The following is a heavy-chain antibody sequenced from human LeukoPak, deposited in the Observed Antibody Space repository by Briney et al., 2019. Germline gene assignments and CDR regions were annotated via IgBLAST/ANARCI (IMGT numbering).Heavy chain of an antibody. CDR3: ARAPYSYGSYYFDY. CDR2: NHHTGTT. J-gene: IGHJ4*02. D-gene: IGHD5-18*01. Sequence: SQTLSLTCTVSGGSISSNDSYWGWIPHHPGRGLEWIGYNHHTGTTYYNLSLKSRLTISIDTSKDQFSLKLTSVTAADTAVYYCARAPYSYGSYYFDYWGQGTLVTVSS. CDR1: GGSISSNDSY. V-gene: IGHV4-31*03.